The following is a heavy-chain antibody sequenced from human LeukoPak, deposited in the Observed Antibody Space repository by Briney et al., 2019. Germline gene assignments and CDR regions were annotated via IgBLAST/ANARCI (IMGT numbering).Heavy chain of an antibody. V-gene: IGHV3-7*01. CDR3: VRSNDYGWPYY. D-gene: IGHD3-16*01. CDR1: GFSFSSYW. J-gene: IGHJ4*01. Sequence: AGGSLRLYCAASGFSFSSYWMSWVRQAPGKGLEWVANIKQDGSEKNYVDSVKGRFTIPRDNGKNTLFLQMNSLRAEDAAVYYWVRSNDYGWPYYWGQGTLVTVSS. CDR2: IKQDGSEK.